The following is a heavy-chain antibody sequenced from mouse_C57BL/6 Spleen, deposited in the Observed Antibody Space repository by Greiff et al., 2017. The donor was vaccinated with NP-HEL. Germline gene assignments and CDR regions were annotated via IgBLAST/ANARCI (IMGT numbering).Heavy chain of an antibody. CDR3: ARWHPNWDDVDY. V-gene: IGHV7-3*01. CDR2: IRNKANGYTT. D-gene: IGHD4-1*01. J-gene: IGHJ2*01. Sequence: DVMLVESGGGLVQPGGSLSLSCAASGFTFTDYYMSWVRQPPGKALEWLGFIRNKANGYTTEYSASVKGRFTISRDNSQSILYLQMNALRAEDSATYYCARWHPNWDDVDYWGQGTTLTVSS. CDR1: GFTFTDYY.